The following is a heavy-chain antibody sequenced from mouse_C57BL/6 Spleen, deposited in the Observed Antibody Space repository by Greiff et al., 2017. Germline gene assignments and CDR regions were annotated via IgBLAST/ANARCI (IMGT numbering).Heavy chain of an antibody. CDR1: GYTFTSYW. Sequence: VQLQQPGAELVRPGSSVKLSCKASGYTFTSYWMDWVKQRPGQGLEWIGNIYPSDSETHYNQKFKDKATLTVDKSSSTAYMQLSSLTSEDSAVYYCARWDGYYEAYWGQGTLVTVSA. CDR3: ARWDGYYEAY. D-gene: IGHD2-3*01. J-gene: IGHJ3*01. CDR2: IYPSDSET. V-gene: IGHV1-61*01.